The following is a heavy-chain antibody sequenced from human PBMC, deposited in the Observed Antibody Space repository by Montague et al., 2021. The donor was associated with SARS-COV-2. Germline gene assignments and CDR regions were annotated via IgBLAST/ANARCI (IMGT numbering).Heavy chain of an antibody. Sequence: TLSLTCTVSGGSISSGSYYWSWLRQPAGKGLGWIGRIYTSGSTNYNPSLKSRVTISVDTSKDQFSLKLSSVTAADTAVYYCARDRPPVATTFYYYYYGMDVWGQGTTVTVSS. D-gene: IGHD5-12*01. V-gene: IGHV4-61*02. J-gene: IGHJ6*02. CDR3: ARDRPPVATTFYYYYYGMDV. CDR1: GGSISSGSYY. CDR2: IYTSGST.